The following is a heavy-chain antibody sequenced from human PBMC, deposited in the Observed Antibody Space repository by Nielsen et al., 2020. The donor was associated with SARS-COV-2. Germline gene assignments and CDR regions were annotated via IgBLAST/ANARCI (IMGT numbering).Heavy chain of an antibody. CDR3: ARGDTDYYYYGLDV. J-gene: IGHJ6*02. CDR1: GGTFTTYT. D-gene: IGHD5-18*01. CDR2: IIPMFGTA. Sequence: SVKVSCKASGGTFTTYTISWVRQAPGQGLEWMGGIIPMFGTANYAQNFQGRVTITADKSTSTAYMDLSRLKSEDTAVYYCARGDTDYYYYGLDVWGQGTTVTVSS. V-gene: IGHV1-69*06.